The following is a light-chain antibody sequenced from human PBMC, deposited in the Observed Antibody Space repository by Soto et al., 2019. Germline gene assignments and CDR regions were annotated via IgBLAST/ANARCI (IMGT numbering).Light chain of an antibody. CDR3: LQYESLPYT. CDR2: GAS. Sequence: DIQMTQSPSSLSASVGDRVTITCRASQDITNSLNWYQQTPGKAPKLLIYGASNLETGVPSRFSGSGSGTEFTFTISSLQPEDFTTCYCLQYESLPYTFGPGTKLEIK. J-gene: IGKJ2*01. CDR1: QDITNS. V-gene: IGKV1-33*01.